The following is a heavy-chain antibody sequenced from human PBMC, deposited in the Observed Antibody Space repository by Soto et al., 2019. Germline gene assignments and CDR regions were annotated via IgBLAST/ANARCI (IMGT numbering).Heavy chain of an antibody. J-gene: IGHJ5*02. V-gene: IGHV4-30-4*01. CDR2: IYYSGST. Sequence: SETLSLTCTVSGGSISSCDYYWSWIRQPPGKGLEWIGYIYYSGSTYYNPSLKSRVTISVDTSKNQFSLKLSSVTAADTAVYYCARAVVVVPAASYNWFDPWGQGALVTVSS. D-gene: IGHD2-2*01. CDR1: GGSISSCDYY. CDR3: ARAVVVVPAASYNWFDP.